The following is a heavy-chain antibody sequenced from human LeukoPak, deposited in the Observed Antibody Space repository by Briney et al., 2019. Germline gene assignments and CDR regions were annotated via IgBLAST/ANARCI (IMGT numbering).Heavy chain of an antibody. CDR3: ARAHDDRRAFDI. CDR1: GGTFSSYA. D-gene: IGHD3-22*01. V-gene: IGHV1-69*13. CDR2: IIPIFGTA. Sequence: GASVKVSCKASGGTFSSYAISWVRQAPGQGLEWMGGIIPIFGTANYAQKLQGRVTITADESTSTAYMELSRLRSEDTGVYYCARAHDDRRAFDISGQGTMVTVSS. J-gene: IGHJ3*02.